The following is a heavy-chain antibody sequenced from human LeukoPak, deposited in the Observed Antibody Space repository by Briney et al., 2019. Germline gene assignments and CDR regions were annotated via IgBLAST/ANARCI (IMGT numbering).Heavy chain of an antibody. J-gene: IGHJ5*02. CDR3: ARDPRIVVVPAAGWFDP. CDR2: ISAYNGNT. CDR1: GYTFTSYG. V-gene: IGHV1-18*01. D-gene: IGHD2-2*01. Sequence: GAPLKVSCKASGYTFTSYGISWVRQAPGHGLEWMGYISAYNGNTNYAQKLQGRVTMTTDTSTSTAYMELRSLRSDDTAVYYCARDPRIVVVPAAGWFDPWGQGTLVTVSS.